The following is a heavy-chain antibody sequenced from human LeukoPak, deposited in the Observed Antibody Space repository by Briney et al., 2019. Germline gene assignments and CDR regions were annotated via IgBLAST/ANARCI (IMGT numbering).Heavy chain of an antibody. CDR2: INHSGST. V-gene: IGHV4-34*01. D-gene: IGHD5-18*01. CDR1: GGPFSGYY. Sequence: PSETLSLTCAVYGGPFSGYYWSWIRQPPGKGLEWIGEINHSGSTNYNPSLKSRVTISVDTSKNQFSLKLSSVTAADTAVYYCARSYGYADYWGQGTLVTVSS. CDR3: ARSYGYADY. J-gene: IGHJ4*02.